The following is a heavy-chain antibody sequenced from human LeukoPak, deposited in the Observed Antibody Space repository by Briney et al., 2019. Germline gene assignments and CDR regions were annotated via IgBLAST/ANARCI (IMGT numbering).Heavy chain of an antibody. CDR1: GGSFSGYY. Sequence: PSETLSVTCAVYGGSFSGYYWSWIRQPPGKGLEWIGEINHSGSTNYNPSLKSRVTISVDTSKNQFSLKLSSVTAADTAVYYCARVLVVVVAATRLWFDPWGQGTLVTVSS. V-gene: IGHV4-34*01. CDR3: ARVLVVVVAATRLWFDP. D-gene: IGHD2-15*01. CDR2: INHSGST. J-gene: IGHJ5*02.